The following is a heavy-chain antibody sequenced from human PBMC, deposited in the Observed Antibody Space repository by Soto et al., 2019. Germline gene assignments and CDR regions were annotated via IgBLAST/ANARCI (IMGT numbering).Heavy chain of an antibody. CDR3: AAGNVYDILTGTLDY. Sequence: PRWSLRLSCAASGFTCSSYAMSWFRQAPGKGLEWVSAISGSGGSTYYADSVKGRFTISRDNSKNTLYLQMNSLRAEDTAVYYCAAGNVYDILTGTLDYWGQGTLVTVSS. CDR1: GFTCSSYA. CDR2: ISGSGGST. D-gene: IGHD3-9*01. V-gene: IGHV3-23*01. J-gene: IGHJ4*02.